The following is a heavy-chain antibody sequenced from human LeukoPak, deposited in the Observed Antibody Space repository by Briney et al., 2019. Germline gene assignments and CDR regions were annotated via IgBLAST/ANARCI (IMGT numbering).Heavy chain of an antibody. D-gene: IGHD3-3*01. CDR3: ATGLSGLSDTFDI. V-gene: IGHV3-20*04. CDR1: GFTFGDYG. CDR2: IDWNGGRT. Sequence: PPGGSLRLSCAASGFTFGDYGMTWVRQVPGKGPEWVSGIDWNGGRTGYADSVKGRFTISRDNAKNSLYLQMNSLRAEDTALYYCATGLSGLSDTFDIWGQGTMVSVSS. J-gene: IGHJ3*02.